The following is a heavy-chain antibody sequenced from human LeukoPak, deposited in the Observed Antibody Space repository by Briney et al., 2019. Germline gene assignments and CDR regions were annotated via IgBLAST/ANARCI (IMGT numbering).Heavy chain of an antibody. CDR2: IYPGDSDT. D-gene: IGHD3-16*01. CDR1: GYSFSNYW. J-gene: IGHJ4*02. CDR3: ARLWGGGTAYPPPHY. V-gene: IGHV5-51*01. Sequence: GESLKISCKGSGYSFSNYWIGWVRQMPGKGLEWMGIIYPGDSDTRYSPSFQAQVTILADKPISTAYLQWSSLKASHTAMYYCARLWGGGTAYPPPHYWGQRTLVTVSS.